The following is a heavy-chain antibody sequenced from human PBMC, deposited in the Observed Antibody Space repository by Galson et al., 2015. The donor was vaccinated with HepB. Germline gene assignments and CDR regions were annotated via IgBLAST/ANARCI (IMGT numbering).Heavy chain of an antibody. CDR1: EFTFSSYD. CDR2: IGTAGDT. D-gene: IGHD3-22*01. V-gene: IGHV3-13*01. Sequence: SLRLSCAASEFTFSSYDMHWVRQATGKGLEWVSAIGTAGDTYDPGSVKGRFTISIENAKNSLYLQMNSLLAGDTAVYYCGRSSGYSFDAFDIWGQGTMVTVSS. J-gene: IGHJ3*02. CDR3: GRSSGYSFDAFDI.